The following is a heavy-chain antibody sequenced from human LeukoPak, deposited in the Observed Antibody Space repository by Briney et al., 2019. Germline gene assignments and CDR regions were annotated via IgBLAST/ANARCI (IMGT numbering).Heavy chain of an antibody. J-gene: IGHJ6*03. CDR3: ARGLGVYARYYYYYMDV. V-gene: IGHV4-39*07. D-gene: IGHD2-8*01. CDR1: GGSISSRSYF. CDR2: IYYSGSS. Sequence: SETLSLTCTVSGGSISSRSYFWGWIRQPPGKGLEWIGNIYYSGSSYYNSSLKSRVTISVDTSKNQFSLKLSSVTAADTAVYYCARGLGVYARYYYYYMDVWGKGTTVTVSS.